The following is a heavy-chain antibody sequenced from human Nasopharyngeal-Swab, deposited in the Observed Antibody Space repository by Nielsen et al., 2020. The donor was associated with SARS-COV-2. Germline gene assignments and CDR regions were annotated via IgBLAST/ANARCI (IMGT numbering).Heavy chain of an antibody. CDR2: ISYDGSNK. V-gene: IGHV3-30-3*01. Sequence: GESLKISCAASGFTFSSYAMHWVRQAPGKGLEWGAVISYDGSNKYYADSVKGRFTISRDNSKNTLYLQMNSLRAEDTAVYYCARDPEVYSSGIDYWGQGTLVTVSS. J-gene: IGHJ4*02. CDR3: ARDPEVYSSGIDY. D-gene: IGHD6-19*01. CDR1: GFTFSSYA.